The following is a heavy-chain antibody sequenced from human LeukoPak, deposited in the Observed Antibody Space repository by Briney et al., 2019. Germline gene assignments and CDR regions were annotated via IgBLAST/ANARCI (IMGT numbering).Heavy chain of an antibody. CDR2: IYYSGST. J-gene: IGHJ4*02. CDR3: ARRGIAAAGTFDY. CDR1: GGSISSYY. D-gene: IGHD6-13*01. Sequence: SETLSLTCTVSGGSISSYYWSWIRQPPGKGLEWIGYIYYSGSTNYNPSLKSRVTISVDTSKNQFSLKLSSVTAADTAVYYCARRGIAAAGTFDYWGQGTLVTISS. V-gene: IGHV4-59*08.